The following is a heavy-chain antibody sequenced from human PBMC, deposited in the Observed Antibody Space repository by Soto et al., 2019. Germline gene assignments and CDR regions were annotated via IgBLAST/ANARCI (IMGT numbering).Heavy chain of an antibody. Sequence: SEPRSLTGAVYGGSFSGYYWSWIRQPPGKGLEWIGEINHSGSTNYNPSLKSRVTISVDTSKNQFSLKLSSVTAADTAVYYCARRTRSSWLDYWGQGTLVTVSS. V-gene: IGHV4-34*01. CDR3: ARRTRSSWLDY. D-gene: IGHD6-13*01. J-gene: IGHJ4*02. CDR2: INHSGST. CDR1: GGSFSGYY.